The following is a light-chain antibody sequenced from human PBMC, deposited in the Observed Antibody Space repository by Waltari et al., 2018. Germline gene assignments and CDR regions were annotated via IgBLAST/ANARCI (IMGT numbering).Light chain of an antibody. J-gene: IGLJ3*02. Sequence: SIDLTQPPAVSGSPGQTARITCSGDAMPKQYDYWFQKKPGQAPVLVIYKDTERPSGIPERFSGSSSGTTVTLTISGVQADDEADYYCQSADISSSYRVFGGGTKLSVL. CDR2: KDT. V-gene: IGLV3-25*03. CDR1: AMPKQY. CDR3: QSADISSSYRV.